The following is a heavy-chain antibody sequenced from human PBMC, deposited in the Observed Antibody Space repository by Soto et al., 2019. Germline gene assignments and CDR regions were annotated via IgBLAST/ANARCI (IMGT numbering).Heavy chain of an antibody. CDR1: GGSISSGDYY. CDR2: IYYSGST. J-gene: IGHJ6*02. V-gene: IGHV4-30-4*01. D-gene: IGHD3-3*01. Sequence: PSETLSLTCTVSGGSISSGDYYWSWIRQPPGKGLEWIGYIYYSGSTHYNPSLKSRVTISVDTSKNQFSLKLSSVTAADTAVYYCARRSGYCYYGMDVWGQGTTVTVSS. CDR3: ARRSGYCYYGMDV.